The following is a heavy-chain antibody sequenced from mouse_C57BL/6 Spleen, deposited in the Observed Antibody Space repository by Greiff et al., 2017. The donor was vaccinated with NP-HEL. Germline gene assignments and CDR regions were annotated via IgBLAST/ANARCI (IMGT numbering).Heavy chain of an antibody. CDR3: ARQEGDGYFFAY. V-gene: IGHV5-6*01. CDR1: GFTFSSYG. J-gene: IGHJ3*01. Sequence: DVHLVESGGDLVKPGGSLKLSCAASGFTFSSYGMSWVRQTPDKRLEWVATISSGGSYTYYPDSVKGRFTISRDNAKNTLYLQMSSLKSEDTAMYYCARQEGDGYFFAYWGQGTLVTVSA. CDR2: ISSGGSYT. D-gene: IGHD2-3*01.